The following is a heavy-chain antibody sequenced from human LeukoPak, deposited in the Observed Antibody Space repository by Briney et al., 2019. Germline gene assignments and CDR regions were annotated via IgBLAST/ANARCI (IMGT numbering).Heavy chain of an antibody. CDR1: GYTFTSYG. Sequence: GASVKVSCKASGYTFTSYGISWVRQAPGQGLEWMGWISAYNGNTNYAQKLQGRVTMTTDTSTSTAYMELRSLRSDDTAVYYCARSSSSMIVVVITPDYWGQGTLVTVSS. D-gene: IGHD3-22*01. V-gene: IGHV1-18*01. CDR3: ARSSSSMIVVVITPDY. CDR2: ISAYNGNT. J-gene: IGHJ4*02.